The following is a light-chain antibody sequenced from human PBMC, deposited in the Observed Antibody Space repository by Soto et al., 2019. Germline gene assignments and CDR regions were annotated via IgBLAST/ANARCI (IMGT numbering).Light chain of an antibody. V-gene: IGKV1-5*01. CDR2: DAY. CDR3: QQYESYSPLT. CDR1: QSIRSW. Sequence: DIQMTQSPSILSASVGDRVTITCRASQSIRSWLAQYQQKPGKAPKLLIYDAYSLESGVPSRFSGRRSGTEFTLTIAGLQPEDFATYYCQQYESYSPLTFGGGTKVDIK. J-gene: IGKJ4*01.